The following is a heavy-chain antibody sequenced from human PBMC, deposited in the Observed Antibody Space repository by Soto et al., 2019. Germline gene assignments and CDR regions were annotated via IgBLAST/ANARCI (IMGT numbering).Heavy chain of an antibody. CDR3: AKAPFSDRARYCSSTSCYDGRMWFDP. J-gene: IGHJ5*02. CDR1: GFTFSSYA. V-gene: IGHV3-23*01. CDR2: ISGSGGST. D-gene: IGHD2-2*01. Sequence: GGSLRLSCAASGFTFSSYAMSWVRQAPGKGLEWVSAISGSGGSTYYADSVKGRFTISRDISKNTQYLQMNSLRAEDTALYYCAKAPFSDRARYCSSTSCYDGRMWFDPWGQGTLVTVSS.